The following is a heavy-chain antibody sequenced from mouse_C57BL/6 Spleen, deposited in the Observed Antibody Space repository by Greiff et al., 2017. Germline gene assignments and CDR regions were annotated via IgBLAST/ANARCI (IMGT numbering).Heavy chain of an antibody. CDR2: IDPSDSET. Sequence: QVQLQQSGAELVRPGSSVKLSCKASGYTFTSYWMHWVKQRPIQGLEWIGNIDPSDSETHYNQKFKDKATLTVAKSSSTAYMQLSSLTSEDSAVYYCARGATTVVYWYFDVWGTGTTVTVSS. CDR1: GYTFTSYW. CDR3: ARGATTVVYWYFDV. V-gene: IGHV1-52*01. J-gene: IGHJ1*03. D-gene: IGHD1-1*01.